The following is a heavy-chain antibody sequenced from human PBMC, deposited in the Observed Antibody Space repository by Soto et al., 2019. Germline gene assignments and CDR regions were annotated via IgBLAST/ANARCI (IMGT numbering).Heavy chain of an antibody. CDR2: IYYSGST. CDR3: ARDSGGVGVDY. V-gene: IGHV4-31*03. CDR1: GGSISSGGYY. D-gene: IGHD1-26*01. Sequence: PSETLSLTCTVSGGSISSGGYYWSWIRQHPGKGLEWIGYIYYSGSTYYNPSLKSRVTISVDTSKNQFSLKLSSVTAADTAVYYCARDSGGVGVDYWGQGTLVTVSS. J-gene: IGHJ4*02.